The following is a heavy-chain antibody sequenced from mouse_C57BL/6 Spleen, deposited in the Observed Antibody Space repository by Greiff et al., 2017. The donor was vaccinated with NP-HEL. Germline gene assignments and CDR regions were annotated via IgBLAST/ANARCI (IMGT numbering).Heavy chain of an antibody. V-gene: IGHV1-15*01. CDR3: TRSDYYYGSSYGFAY. Sequence: VQLQQSGAELVRPGASVTLSCKASGYTFTDYEMHWVKQTPVHGLEWIGAIDPETGGTAYNQKFKGKAILTADKSSSTAYMELRSLTSEDSAVYYCTRSDYYYGSSYGFAYWGQGTLVTVSA. CDR2: IDPETGGT. CDR1: GYTFTDYE. J-gene: IGHJ3*01. D-gene: IGHD1-1*01.